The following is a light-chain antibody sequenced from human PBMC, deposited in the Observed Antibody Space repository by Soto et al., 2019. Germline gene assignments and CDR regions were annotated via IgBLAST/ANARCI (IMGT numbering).Light chain of an antibody. Sequence: QSALTQPPSVSGSPGQSVTCSCTWISSNIGAGSDVHWYQQLPGTAPKLLIFANNNRPSGVPDRFSGSKSGTSASLAITGLQADDEADYYCQSYDNSLSAYVFGTGTKVTVL. CDR1: SSNIGAGSD. CDR2: ANN. J-gene: IGLJ1*01. CDR3: QSYDNSLSAYV. V-gene: IGLV1-40*01.